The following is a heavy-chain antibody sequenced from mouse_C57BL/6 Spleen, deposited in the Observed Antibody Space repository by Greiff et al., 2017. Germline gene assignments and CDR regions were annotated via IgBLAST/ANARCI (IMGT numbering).Heavy chain of an antibody. CDR2: INPSNGGT. CDR3: ARKNYGSSYWYFDV. V-gene: IGHV1-53*01. J-gene: IGHJ1*03. CDR1: GYTFTSYW. D-gene: IGHD1-1*01. Sequence: VQLQQPGTELVKPGASVKLSCKASGYTFTSYWMHWVKQRPGQGLEWIGNINPSNGGTNYNEKFKSKATLTVDKSSSPAYMQLSSLTSEDSAVYYCARKNYGSSYWYFDVWGTGTTVTVSS.